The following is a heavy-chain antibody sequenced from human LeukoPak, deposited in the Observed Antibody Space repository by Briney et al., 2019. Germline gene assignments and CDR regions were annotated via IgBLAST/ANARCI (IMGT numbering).Heavy chain of an antibody. J-gene: IGHJ5*02. CDR2: ITDSGGST. CDR3: AKGLMSGYYDILTGLA. D-gene: IGHD3-9*01. CDR1: GFSFSSYA. V-gene: IGHV3-23*01. Sequence: PGGSLRLSCAASGFSFSSYAMSWVRQAPGKGLEWVSAITDSGGSTYHADSVKGRFTISRDNSKNTLYLQMNSLRAEDTAVYYCAKGLMSGYYDILTGLAWGQGTLVTVSS.